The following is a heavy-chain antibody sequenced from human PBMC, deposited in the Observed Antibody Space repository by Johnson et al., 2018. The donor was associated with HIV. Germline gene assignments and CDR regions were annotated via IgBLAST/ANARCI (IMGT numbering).Heavy chain of an antibody. J-gene: IGHJ3*02. V-gene: IGHV3-33*08. CDR3: ARVRGGSYYLDGFDI. Sequence: QVQLVESGGGVVQPGRSLRLSCAASGFTFSSFAMHWVRQAPGKGLEWVAVIWYDGSNKYYADSVKGRFTISRDNSKNTLYLQMNSLRAEDTALYYCARVRGGSYYLDGFDIWGQGTMVTVSS. CDR2: IWYDGSNK. CDR1: GFTFSSFA. D-gene: IGHD1-26*01.